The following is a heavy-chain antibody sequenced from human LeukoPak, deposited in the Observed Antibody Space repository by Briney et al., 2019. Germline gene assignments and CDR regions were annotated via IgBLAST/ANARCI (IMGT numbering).Heavy chain of an antibody. J-gene: IGHJ4*02. D-gene: IGHD6-13*01. Sequence: PGGSLRLSCAASGFTFSSYWMHWVRQAPGKGLVWVSRINSDGSSTSYADSVKGRFTISRDNAKNTLYLQMNSLRAEDTAVYYCARVAVAAAGRGSFDYWGQGTLATVSS. CDR3: ARVAVAAAGRGSFDY. CDR1: GFTFSSYW. V-gene: IGHV3-74*01. CDR2: INSDGSST.